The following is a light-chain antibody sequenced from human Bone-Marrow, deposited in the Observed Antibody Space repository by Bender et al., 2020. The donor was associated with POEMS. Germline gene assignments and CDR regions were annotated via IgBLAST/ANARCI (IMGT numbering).Light chain of an antibody. CDR2: VSSDGNH. CDR1: SGHTTYS. J-gene: IGLJ3*02. V-gene: IGLV4-69*01. CDR3: QTWNTDILL. Sequence: QLVVTQSPSASASLGASVNLTCTLSSGHTTYSVAWHQHQPEKGPRFLMKVSSDGNHIKGDGIPDRFSGSSSGAERYLIISSLQSEDEADYYCQTWNTDILLFGGGTKLTVL.